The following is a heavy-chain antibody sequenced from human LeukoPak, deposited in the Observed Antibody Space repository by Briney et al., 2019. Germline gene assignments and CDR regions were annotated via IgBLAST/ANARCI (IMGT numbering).Heavy chain of an antibody. V-gene: IGHV1-8*01. D-gene: IGHD2-2*01. Sequence: GASVKDSCQASGYTFTSYVINWVRQATGQGLEWMGWMNPNSGNTGYAQKLQGRVTMTRNTSISTAYMEVSSLRSEDTAVYYCARGGCSSTSCLYYYYYMDVWGKGTTVTVSS. CDR3: ARGGCSSTSCLYYYYYMDV. J-gene: IGHJ6*03. CDR2: MNPNSGNT. CDR1: GYTFTSYV.